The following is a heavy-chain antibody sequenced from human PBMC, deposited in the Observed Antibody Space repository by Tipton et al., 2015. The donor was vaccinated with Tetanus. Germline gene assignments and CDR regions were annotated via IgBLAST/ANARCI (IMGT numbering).Heavy chain of an antibody. Sequence: TLSLTCAVYGGSFSGYYWSWVRQSPGKGLEWIGYIYYSGSTNFNPSLKSRVTISVDTSKNQFSLKLSSVTAADTAVYYCARYYDSSGYYRRRYTSSFDYWGQGTLVTVSS. V-gene: IGHV4-59*01. J-gene: IGHJ4*02. CDR3: ARYYDSSGYYRRRYTSSFDY. D-gene: IGHD3-22*01. CDR2: IYYSGST. CDR1: GGSFSGYY.